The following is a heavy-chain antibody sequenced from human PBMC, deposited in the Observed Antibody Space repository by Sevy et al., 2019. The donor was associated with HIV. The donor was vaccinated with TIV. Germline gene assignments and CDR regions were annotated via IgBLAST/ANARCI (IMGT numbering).Heavy chain of an antibody. V-gene: IGHV3-23*01. D-gene: IGHD3-3*01. CDR3: AKDKGGYDFWSGYYSDFDY. CDR1: GFTFSSYA. J-gene: IGHJ4*02. CDR2: ISGSGGST. Sequence: GGSLRLSCAASGFTFSSYAMSWVRQAPGKGLEWVSAISGSGGSTYYADSVKGRFTISRDNSKNSLYLQMNSLRTEDTALYYCAKDKGGYDFWSGYYSDFDYWGQGTLVTVSS.